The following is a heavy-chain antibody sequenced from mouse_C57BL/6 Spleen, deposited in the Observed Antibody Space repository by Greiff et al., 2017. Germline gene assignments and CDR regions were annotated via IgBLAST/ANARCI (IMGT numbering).Heavy chain of an antibody. J-gene: IGHJ3*01. CDR1: GFTFSSYG. CDR3: ARHEGLTGTYWFAY. CDR2: ISSGGSYT. V-gene: IGHV5-6*02. Sequence: EVMLVESGGDLVKPGGSLKLSCAASGFTFSSYGMSWVRQTPDKRLEWVATISSGGSYTYYPDRVKGRFTISRDNAKNTLYLQMSSLKSEDTAMYYCARHEGLTGTYWFAYWGQGTLVTVSA. D-gene: IGHD4-1*01.